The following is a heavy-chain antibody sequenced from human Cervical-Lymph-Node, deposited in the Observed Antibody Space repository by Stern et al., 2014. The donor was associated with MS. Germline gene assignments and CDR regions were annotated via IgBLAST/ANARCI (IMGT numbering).Heavy chain of an antibody. CDR1: GYTFTTYY. Sequence: VQLEESGAEIRKPGASVKISCEASGYTFTTYYIHWVRQAPGQGLEWVAVFNPSGAKSAYAQRFQGRVTVTGDTSTSTVSLELTGLTSEDTAVYYCARVLSLATSDSWGQGTLVIVSS. J-gene: IGHJ4*02. V-gene: IGHV1-46*01. CDR3: ARVLSLATSDS. D-gene: IGHD1-1*01. CDR2: FNPSGAKS.